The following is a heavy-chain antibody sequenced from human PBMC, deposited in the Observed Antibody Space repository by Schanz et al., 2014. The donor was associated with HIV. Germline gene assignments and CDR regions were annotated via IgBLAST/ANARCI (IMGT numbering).Heavy chain of an antibody. CDR3: AREPSFSGLDV. CDR2: MNPNSGNT. Sequence: QVQLVQSGAEVKKPGASVKVSCKASGYTFTDYYIHWVRQAPGQGLEWMGWMNPNSGNTGYAQKFKGRVTMTRNTSISTAYMELSSLRSEDTAVYYCAREPSFSGLDVWGQGTTVIVSS. D-gene: IGHD6-6*01. CDR1: GYTFTDYY. J-gene: IGHJ6*02. V-gene: IGHV1-8*02.